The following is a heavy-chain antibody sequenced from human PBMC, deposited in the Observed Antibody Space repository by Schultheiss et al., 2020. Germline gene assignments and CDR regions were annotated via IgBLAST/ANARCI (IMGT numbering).Heavy chain of an antibody. CDR1: GFTFSSYW. CDR2: IKQDGSEK. V-gene: IGHV3-7*01. J-gene: IGHJ3*02. D-gene: IGHD3-22*01. CDR3: ARDGSVYGSSGYYLGDDFDI. Sequence: GSLRLSCAASGFTFSSYWMSWVRQAPGKGLEWVANIKQDGSEKYYVDSVKGRFTISRDNAKNSLYLQMNSLRAEDTAVYYCARDGSVYGSSGYYLGDDFDIWGQGTMVTVSS.